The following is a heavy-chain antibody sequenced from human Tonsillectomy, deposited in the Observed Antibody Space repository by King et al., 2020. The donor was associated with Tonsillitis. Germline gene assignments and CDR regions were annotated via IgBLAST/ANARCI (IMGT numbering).Heavy chain of an antibody. Sequence: VQLVESGAEVKKPGASVKVSCTPSGYPFSVYYVHWVRQAPGQGLEWMGWINPKSGDTIYAQKFQDRVTMTRDTTISTAYMELSRLRFDDTAVYYCARALYLLLPPGMDVWGKGTTVTVSS. D-gene: IGHD2-2*01. J-gene: IGHJ6*04. CDR3: ARALYLLLPPGMDV. CDR1: GYPFSVYY. V-gene: IGHV1-2*02. CDR2: INPKSGDT.